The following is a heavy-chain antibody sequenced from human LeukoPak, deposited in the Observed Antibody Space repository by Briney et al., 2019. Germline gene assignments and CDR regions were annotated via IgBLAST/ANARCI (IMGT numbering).Heavy chain of an antibody. J-gene: IGHJ4*02. Sequence: GGSLRLSCAASAFTFNNFAMSWVRQTPEKGLEWVSAISGSDGRTFYADSVKGRFTISRDNSKNTLSLQMNSLRADDTAVYYCAKESPYSSNRLYYFDYWGQGTLVTVSS. CDR3: AKESPYSSNRLYYFDY. CDR2: ISGSDGRT. V-gene: IGHV3-23*01. CDR1: AFTFNNFA. D-gene: IGHD2-21*01.